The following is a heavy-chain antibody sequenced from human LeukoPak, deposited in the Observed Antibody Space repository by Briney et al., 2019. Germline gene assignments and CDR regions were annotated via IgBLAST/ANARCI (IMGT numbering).Heavy chain of an antibody. CDR3: ARAYFPGSNYPSVWFDP. CDR1: GYTFTSYT. V-gene: IGHV1-18*01. D-gene: IGHD4-11*01. CDR2: ISAYNGNT. Sequence: GASVKVSCKASGYTFTSYTISWVRQAPGQGLEWMGWISAYNGNTNYAQKLQGRVTMTTDTSTSTVYMELRSLRSDDTAVYYCARAYFPGSNYPSVWFDPWGQGTLVTVSS. J-gene: IGHJ5*02.